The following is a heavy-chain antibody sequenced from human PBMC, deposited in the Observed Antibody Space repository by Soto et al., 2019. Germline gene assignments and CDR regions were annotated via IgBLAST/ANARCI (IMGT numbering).Heavy chain of an antibody. CDR3: ATHYDSGPFDY. V-gene: IGHV3-74*01. CDR1: GFTFSTYW. J-gene: IGHJ4*02. D-gene: IGHD3-22*01. Sequence: GGSLRLSCAASGFTFSTYWMHWIRQVPGKGLEWVSRINSDASHTYYADSVKGRFTISADKSISTAYLQWSSLKASDTAMYYCATHYDSGPFDYWGQGTLVTVP. CDR2: INSDASHT.